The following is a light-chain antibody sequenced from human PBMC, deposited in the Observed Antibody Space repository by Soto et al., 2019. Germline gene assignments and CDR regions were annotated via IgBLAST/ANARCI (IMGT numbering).Light chain of an antibody. CDR1: ESVLYRSNNKNY. J-gene: IGKJ1*01. V-gene: IGKV4-1*01. Sequence: DIVMTQSPDSLAVSLGERATINCKSSESVLYRSNNKNYLTWYQQKPGQPPKLLIYWASTRESGVPDLFSGCGAGTDFTLSISCLQAEDVAVYDCQQYSSTPRTFGPGTQVEI. CDR2: WAS. CDR3: QQYSSTPRT.